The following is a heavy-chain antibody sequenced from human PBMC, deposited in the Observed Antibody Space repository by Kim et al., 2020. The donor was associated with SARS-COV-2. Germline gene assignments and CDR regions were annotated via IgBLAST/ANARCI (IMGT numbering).Heavy chain of an antibody. CDR3: ARVPGGHIAYCGGDCYS. D-gene: IGHD2-21*02. CDR2: IYYSGST. V-gene: IGHV4-31*03. J-gene: IGHJ5*02. Sequence: SETLSLTCTVSGGSISSGGYYWSWIRQHPGKGLEWIGYIYYSGSTYYNPSLKSRVTISVDTTKNQFSLKLSSVTAADTAVYYCARVPGGHIAYCGGDCYSCGQGTLVTVSS. CDR1: GGSISSGGYY.